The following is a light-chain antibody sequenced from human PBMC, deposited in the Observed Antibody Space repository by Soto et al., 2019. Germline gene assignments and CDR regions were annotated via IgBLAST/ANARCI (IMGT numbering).Light chain of an antibody. Sequence: DIVMTQSPDSLAVSLGERATINCKSSQSVLYSSNNKNYLAWYQQKPGQPPKLLIYWASTRESGVPDRFSGSRSGTDFTLTISSLHAEDVAVYYCQQYYSTPPAFGQATKV. J-gene: IGKJ1*01. V-gene: IGKV4-1*01. CDR2: WAS. CDR3: QQYYSTPPA. CDR1: QSVLYSSNNKNY.